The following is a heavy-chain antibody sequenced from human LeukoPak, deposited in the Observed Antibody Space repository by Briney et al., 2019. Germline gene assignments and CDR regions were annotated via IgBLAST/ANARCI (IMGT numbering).Heavy chain of an antibody. J-gene: IGHJ3*02. D-gene: IGHD6-19*01. CDR3: ARDENSSGWSAIDI. V-gene: IGHV1-18*04. CDR2: INTYNGNT. Sequence: GASVKVSCKASGYTFSSYGISWVRQAPGQGLEWMGWINTYNGNTNYAQKLQGRVSMTTDTSTSTAYMELRSLRSDDTAVYYCARDENSSGWSAIDIWGQGTMVTVSS. CDR1: GYTFSSYG.